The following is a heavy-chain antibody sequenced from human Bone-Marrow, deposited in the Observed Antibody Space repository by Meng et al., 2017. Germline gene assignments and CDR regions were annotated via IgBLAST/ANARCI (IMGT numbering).Heavy chain of an antibody. J-gene: IGHJ4*02. Sequence: QVQLQESGPGLVRPSETLSPTCTVSGGSVNRGSYAWSWIRQPPGKALAWIGNIYYSGTTNYNPSLKSRVTISIDASKNQFSLMLSSLTAADTAVYYCARGQYYWGQGTLV. CDR2: IYYSGTT. CDR1: GGSVNRGSYA. V-gene: IGHV4-61*01. CDR3: ARGQYY.